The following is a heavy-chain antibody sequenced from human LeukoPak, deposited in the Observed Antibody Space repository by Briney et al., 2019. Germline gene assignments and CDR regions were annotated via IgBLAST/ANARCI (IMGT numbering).Heavy chain of an antibody. Sequence: GGSLRLSCAASGFTYSSYAMSWVRQAPGKGLEWVSAISGSGGSTYYADSVKGRFTISRDNSKNTLYLQMNSLRAGDTAVYYCAKLDSGPGYGDYGAFDIWGQGTMVTVSS. J-gene: IGHJ3*02. V-gene: IGHV3-23*01. CDR2: ISGSGGST. CDR1: GFTYSSYA. CDR3: AKLDSGPGYGDYGAFDI. D-gene: IGHD4-17*01.